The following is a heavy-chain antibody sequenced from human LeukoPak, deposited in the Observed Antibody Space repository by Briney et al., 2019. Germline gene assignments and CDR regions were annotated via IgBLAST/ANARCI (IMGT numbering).Heavy chain of an antibody. Sequence: PGGSLRLSCAASGFTFSSYAMHWVRQAPGKGLEWVAVISYDGSNKYYADSVKGRFTISRDNSKNTLYLQMNSLRAEDTAVYYCARDLRGQLSSYYFDYWGQGTLVTVSS. J-gene: IGHJ4*02. D-gene: IGHD6-13*01. CDR2: ISYDGSNK. CDR1: GFTFSSYA. V-gene: IGHV3-30-3*01. CDR3: ARDLRGQLSSYYFDY.